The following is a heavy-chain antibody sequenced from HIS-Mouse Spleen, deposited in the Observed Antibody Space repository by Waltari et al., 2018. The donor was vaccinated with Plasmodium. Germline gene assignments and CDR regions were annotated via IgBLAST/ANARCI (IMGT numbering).Heavy chain of an antibody. Sequence: EVQLVESGGGLVQPGGSLRLSCAASGFTFSSYDLHWVRQATGKGLEGLSAIGTAGDTYYPGSVKGRFTISRENAKNSLYLQMNSLRAGDTAVYYCARGPTYSSSYYFDYWGQGTLVTVSS. CDR2: IGTAGDT. V-gene: IGHV3-13*01. J-gene: IGHJ4*02. D-gene: IGHD6-6*01. CDR1: GFTFSSYD. CDR3: ARGPTYSSSYYFDY.